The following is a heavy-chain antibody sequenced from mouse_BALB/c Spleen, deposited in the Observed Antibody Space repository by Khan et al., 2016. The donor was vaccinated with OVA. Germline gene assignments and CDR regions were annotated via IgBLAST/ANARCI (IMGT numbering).Heavy chain of an antibody. CDR1: GYAFTSYY. D-gene: IGHD2-2*01. CDR3: TRHGYVAWFTY. V-gene: IGHV1S135*01. CDR2: IDPFSGGT. Sequence: EVELVESGPELMKPGASVEISCKASGYAFTSYYIHWVMQSHGTSLEWIGYIDPFSGGTTYNQKFKGKATLTVEKSSSPAYIHLTNLTSEDSEVYYCTRHGYVAWFTYWGQGTLVTVSA. J-gene: IGHJ3*01.